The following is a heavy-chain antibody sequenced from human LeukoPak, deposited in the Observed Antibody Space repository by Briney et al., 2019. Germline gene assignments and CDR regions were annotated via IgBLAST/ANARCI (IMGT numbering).Heavy chain of an antibody. Sequence: SETLSLTCTVSGGSISSYYWSWIRQPPGKGLEWIGYIYYSGSTNYNPSLKSRVTISVDTSKNQFSLKLSSVTAADTAVYYCARRGVVEATTVPHGAFDIWGQGTMVTVSS. D-gene: IGHD1-26*01. J-gene: IGHJ3*02. CDR2: IYYSGST. V-gene: IGHV4-59*08. CDR3: ARRGVVEATTVPHGAFDI. CDR1: GGSISSYY.